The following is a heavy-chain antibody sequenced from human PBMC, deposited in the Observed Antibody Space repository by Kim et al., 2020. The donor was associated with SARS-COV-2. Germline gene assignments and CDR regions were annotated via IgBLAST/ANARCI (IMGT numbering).Heavy chain of an antibody. J-gene: IGHJ6*02. CDR1: GFTFDEFA. Sequence: GGSLRLSCTASGFTFDEFAMHWVRQTPGKGLEWLALITGDKSRTYYAESVKGRFTISRDNAKKALYLQMNALRAEDTALYYCAKDSTMIRGVIIGDYHYHYGMDVWGQGTTVTVSS. CDR2: ITGDKSRT. CDR3: AKDSTMIRGVIIGDYHYHYGMDV. V-gene: IGHV3-43*02. D-gene: IGHD3-10*01.